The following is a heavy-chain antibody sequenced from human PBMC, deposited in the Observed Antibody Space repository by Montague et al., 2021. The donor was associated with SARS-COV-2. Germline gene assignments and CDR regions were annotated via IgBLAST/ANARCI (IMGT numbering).Heavy chain of an antibody. CDR2: TYYRSKWYN. CDR1: GDSDSSNIAT. J-gene: IGHJ4*02. V-gene: IGHV6-1*01. D-gene: IGHD2-2*01. Sequence: CAISGDSDSSNIATWKWIRQSPSRGPEWLGRTYYRSKWYNDYAESVKSRITIDPDTSKHQFSLHLNSVTPEDTAVYYCARIPVGSKYYFDFWGQGTLVTVSS. CDR3: ARIPVGSKYYFDF.